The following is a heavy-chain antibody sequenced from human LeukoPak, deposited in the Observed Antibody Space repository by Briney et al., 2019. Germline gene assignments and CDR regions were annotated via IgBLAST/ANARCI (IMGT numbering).Heavy chain of an antibody. D-gene: IGHD1-26*01. V-gene: IGHV3-7*03. J-gene: IGHJ4*02. CDR3: ARASRGGATLNFDY. CDR1: GFTFSNYW. CDR2: IKQDGSGK. Sequence: PGGSLRLSCAASGFTFSNYWMSWVRQAPGKALEWVANIKQDGSGKYYVDSVRGRFTISRDNAKNSLYLQMNSLRAEDTAVYYCARASRGGATLNFDYWGQGTLVTVSS.